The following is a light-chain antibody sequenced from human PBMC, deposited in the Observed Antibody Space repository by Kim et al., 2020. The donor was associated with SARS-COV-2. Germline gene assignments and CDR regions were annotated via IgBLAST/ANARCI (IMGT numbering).Light chain of an antibody. J-gene: IGKJ1*01. CDR3: QKYNSAPWT. CDR2: AAS. V-gene: IGKV1-27*01. Sequence: DIQMTQSPSSLSASIGDRIIITCRASQGISNSLAWYQQKPGKVPKLLIYAASTLQSGVPSRFSGSGSGTDFTLTISSLQPEDVATYYCQKYNSAPWTFGQRTKVDIK. CDR1: QGISNS.